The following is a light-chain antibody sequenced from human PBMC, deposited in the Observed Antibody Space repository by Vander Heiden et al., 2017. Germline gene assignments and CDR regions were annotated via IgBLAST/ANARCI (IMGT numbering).Light chain of an antibody. V-gene: IGKV1-39*01. CDR1: QSISSY. Sequence: DIQMTQSPSSLSASVGDRVTITCRASQSISSYLNWYQQKPGKAPKLLIYAASSLQSGVPSRFSGRGSGTDFTLTISRLQPEDFATYYCQQSDSTLGTFGQGTKVEIK. J-gene: IGKJ1*01. CDR3: QQSDSTLGT. CDR2: AAS.